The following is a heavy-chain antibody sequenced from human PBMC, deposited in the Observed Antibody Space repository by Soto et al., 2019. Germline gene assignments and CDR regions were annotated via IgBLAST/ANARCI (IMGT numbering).Heavy chain of an antibody. CDR2: LNPDSGGT. V-gene: IGHV1-2*02. CDR1: GYTFTDYY. J-gene: IGHJ2*01. CDR3: AIRTGQLAIISEFDGDWFFEV. D-gene: IGHD2-2*01. Sequence: ASVKVSCNASGYTFTDYYIHWVRQAPGQGLEWVGWLNPDSGGTNLAQRFQGRVTMTSDTSSNTAYMELSSLRSDDTAVYYCAIRTGQLAIISEFDGDWFFEVWGRGTLVTV.